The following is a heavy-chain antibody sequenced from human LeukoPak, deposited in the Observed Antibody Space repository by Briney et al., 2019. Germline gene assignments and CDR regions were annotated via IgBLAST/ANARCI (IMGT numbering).Heavy chain of an antibody. J-gene: IGHJ4*02. Sequence: PGGSLRLSCAASGFTFSDYYMSWIRQAPGKGLEWVSYISSSGSTIYYADPVKGRFTISRDNAKNSLYLQMNSLRAEDTAVYYCARPNYDFWSGYSPAFDYWGQGTLVTVSS. D-gene: IGHD3-3*01. CDR2: ISSSGSTI. V-gene: IGHV3-11*04. CDR1: GFTFSDYY. CDR3: ARPNYDFWSGYSPAFDY.